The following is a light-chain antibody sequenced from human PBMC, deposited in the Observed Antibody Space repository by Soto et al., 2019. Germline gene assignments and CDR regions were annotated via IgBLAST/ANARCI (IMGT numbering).Light chain of an antibody. CDR2: AAS. CDR1: QSISSY. CDR3: QQSYSTPWT. Sequence: VQMSRSPSSMSAYVGDRVTITCRASQSISSYLNWYQQKPGKAPKLLIYAASSLQSGVPSRFSGSGSGTDFTLTISSLQPEDFATYYCQQSYSTPWTFGQGTRVDI. V-gene: IGKV1-39*01. J-gene: IGKJ1*01.